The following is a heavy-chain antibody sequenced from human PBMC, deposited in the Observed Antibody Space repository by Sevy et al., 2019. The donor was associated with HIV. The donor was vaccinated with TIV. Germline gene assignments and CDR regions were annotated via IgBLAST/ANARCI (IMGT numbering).Heavy chain of an antibody. CDR1: GFSFDSYG. CDR2: ISGSGTRT. V-gene: IGHV3-23*01. J-gene: IGHJ6*03. D-gene: IGHD3-22*01. CDR3: AKGGGGHYDPDEIGYYFYYYNMDV. Sequence: GGSLRLSCAVSGFSFDSYGMTWVRQAPGKGLEWVSGISGSGTRTYYADSVKGRFIISRDNSKNTLYLQMNSLRREDKGIYYCAKGGGGHYDPDEIGYYFYYYNMDVWGKGTTVTVSS.